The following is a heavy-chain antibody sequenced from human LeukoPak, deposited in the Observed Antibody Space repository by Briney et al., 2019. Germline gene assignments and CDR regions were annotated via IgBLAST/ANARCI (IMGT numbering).Heavy chain of an antibody. CDR1: GFTFSSYS. V-gene: IGHV3-21*01. J-gene: IGHJ5*02. CDR3: AREVWVAAAENWFDP. Sequence: PGGSLRLSCAASGFTFSSYSMNWVRQAPGKGLEWVSSISSSSSYIYYADSVKGRFTISRDNAKNSLYLQMNSLRAEDTAVYYCAREVWVAAAENWFDPWGQGTLVTVSS. D-gene: IGHD6-13*01. CDR2: ISSSSSYI.